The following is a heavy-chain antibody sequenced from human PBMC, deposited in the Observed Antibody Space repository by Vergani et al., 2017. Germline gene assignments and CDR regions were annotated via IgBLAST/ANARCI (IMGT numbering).Heavy chain of an antibody. J-gene: IGHJ4*02. CDR1: GGSISSGGYY. V-gene: IGHV4-31*03. CDR2: IYYRGST. Sequence: QVQLQESGPGLVKPSQTLSLTCTVSGGSISSGGYYWSWIRQHPGKGLGWIGYIYYRGSTYYNPSLKSRVTIAVDTSKNQFSLKLSSVTAADTAVYYCARTWDSSGYIFDYWGQGTLVTVSS. CDR3: ARTWDSSGYIFDY. D-gene: IGHD3-22*01.